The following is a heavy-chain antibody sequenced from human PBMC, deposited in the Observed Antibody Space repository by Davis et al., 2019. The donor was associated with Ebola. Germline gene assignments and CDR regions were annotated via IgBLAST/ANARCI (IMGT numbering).Heavy chain of an antibody. CDR2: INHSGST. CDR1: GGPFSGYY. J-gene: IGHJ4*02. CDR3: ASWGPYDYVWGSYGY. D-gene: IGHD3-16*01. Sequence: SETLSLTVAVHGGPFSGYYWSCIRQPPGKGLEWIGEINHSGSTNYNPSLKSRVTISVDTSKNQFSLELSSVTAADTAVYYCASWGPYDYVWGSYGYWGQGTLVTVSS. V-gene: IGHV4-34*01.